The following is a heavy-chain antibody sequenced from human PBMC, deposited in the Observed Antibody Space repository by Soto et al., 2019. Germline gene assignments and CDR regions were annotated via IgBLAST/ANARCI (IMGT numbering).Heavy chain of an antibody. Sequence: PSETLSLTWAVYGGSFSDHYWSWIRQPPGKGLEWIGEINHSGSTNYNPSLKSRVTISVDTSKNQFSLKLSSVTAADTAVYYCARGQGVRYFDWFRCPYYYYYYMDVWGKGTTVTVSS. V-gene: IGHV4-34*01. CDR2: INHSGST. CDR1: GGSFSDHY. J-gene: IGHJ6*03. CDR3: ARGQGVRYFDWFRCPYYYYYYMDV. D-gene: IGHD3-9*01.